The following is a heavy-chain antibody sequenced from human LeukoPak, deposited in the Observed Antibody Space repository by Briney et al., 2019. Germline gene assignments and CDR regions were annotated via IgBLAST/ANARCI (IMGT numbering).Heavy chain of an antibody. CDR3: ARASGYCSSTSCHDAFDI. D-gene: IGHD2-2*03. V-gene: IGHV1-69*04. CDR2: IIPIFGIA. CDR1: GGTFSSYA. J-gene: IGHJ3*02. Sequence: SVRVSCKASGGTFSSYAMSWVRQAPGQGLEWMGRIIPIFGIANYAQKFQGRVTITADKSTTTAYMELSSLRSEDTAVYYCARASGYCSSTSCHDAFDIWGQGTMVTVSS.